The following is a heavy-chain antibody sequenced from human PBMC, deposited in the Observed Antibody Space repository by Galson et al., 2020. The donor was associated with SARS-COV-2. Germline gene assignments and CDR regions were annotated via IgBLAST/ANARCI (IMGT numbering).Heavy chain of an antibody. V-gene: IGHV3-53*01. CDR3: ARAWGYYFDSRLDY. Sequence: GGSLRLSCAVSGFTVSNNYMNWVRKAPGKGLEWVSIIYGDATTYYADSVKGRFTVSRDNSMNTVYLQMNSLRAEDTAVYYCARAWGYYFDSRLDYWGQGTLVTVSS. CDR1: GFTVSNNY. CDR2: IYGDATT. J-gene: IGHJ4*02. D-gene: IGHD3-22*01.